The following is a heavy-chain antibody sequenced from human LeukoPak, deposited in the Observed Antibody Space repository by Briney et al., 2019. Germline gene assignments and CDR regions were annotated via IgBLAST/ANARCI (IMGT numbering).Heavy chain of an antibody. CDR3: GRGRPRGYSGYVIDY. D-gene: IGHD5-12*01. CDR2: ISTSGNYI. V-gene: IGHV3-21*01. CDR1: GFTFRDYS. Sequence: GGSLRLSCAASGFTFRDYSMNWVRQAPGKGLEWVSYISTSGNYIYYADSVKGRFTISRDNAKNTLYLQMNSLRAEDTAAFYCGRGRPRGYSGYVIDYWGQGTPITVSS. J-gene: IGHJ4*02.